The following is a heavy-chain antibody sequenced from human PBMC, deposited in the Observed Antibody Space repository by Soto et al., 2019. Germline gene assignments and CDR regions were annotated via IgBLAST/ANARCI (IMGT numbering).Heavy chain of an antibody. J-gene: IGHJ6*02. CDR3: ARDLTRVRGFYYYGMDV. CDR1: GFTFSSNY. CDR2: IYSGGST. D-gene: IGHD3-10*01. V-gene: IGHV3-53*01. Sequence: GGSLRLSCAASGFTFSSNYMSWVRQAPGKGLEWVSVIYSGGSTYYADSVKGRFTISRDNSKNTLYLQMNSLRAEDTAVYYCARDLTRVRGFYYYGMDVWGQGTTVTVSS.